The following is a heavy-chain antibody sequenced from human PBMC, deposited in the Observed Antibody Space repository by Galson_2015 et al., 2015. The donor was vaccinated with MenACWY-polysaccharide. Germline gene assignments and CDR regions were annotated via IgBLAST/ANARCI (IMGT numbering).Heavy chain of an antibody. Sequence: SLRLSCEASGFAFSGYSLNWVRQTPGKGLEWVGKISASSSGTCYAYSVKGRFTITRDNAKKSLYMQMNSLRDEDTAVYYCALYTWKDKGGALDIWGRGTMVTVSS. V-gene: IGHV3-48*02. CDR2: ISASSSGT. CDR3: ALYTWKDKGGALDI. J-gene: IGHJ3*02. D-gene: IGHD1-1*01. CDR1: GFAFSGYS.